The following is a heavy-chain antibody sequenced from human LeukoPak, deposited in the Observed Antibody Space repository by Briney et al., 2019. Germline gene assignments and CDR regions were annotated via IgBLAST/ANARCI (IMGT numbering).Heavy chain of an antibody. J-gene: IGHJ4*02. CDR2: INHSGST. CDR3: ARGRWYYYGSGSYSPFDY. V-gene: IGHV4-34*01. Sequence: SETLSLTCAVYGGSFSGYYWSWIRQPPGKGLEWIGEINHSGSTNYNPSLKSRVTISVDTSKNQFSLKLSSVTAADTAVYYCARGRWYYYGSGSYSPFDYWGQGTLVTVSS. D-gene: IGHD3-10*01. CDR1: GGSFSGYY.